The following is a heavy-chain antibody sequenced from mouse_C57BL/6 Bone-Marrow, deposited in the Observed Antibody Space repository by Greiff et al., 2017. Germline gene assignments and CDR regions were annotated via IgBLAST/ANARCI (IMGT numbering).Heavy chain of an antibody. V-gene: IGHV5-17*01. CDR1: GFTFSDYG. CDR3: ARARVHYYAMDY. CDR2: ISRGSSTI. D-gene: IGHD2-14*01. Sequence: EVMLVESGGGLVKPGGSLKLSCAASGFTFSDYGMHWVRQAPEKGLEWVAYISRGSSTIYYADTVKGRFTLTRDNAKNTHFLQMTSLRSEDAAMYYGARARVHYYAMDYWGQGTSVTVSS. J-gene: IGHJ4*01.